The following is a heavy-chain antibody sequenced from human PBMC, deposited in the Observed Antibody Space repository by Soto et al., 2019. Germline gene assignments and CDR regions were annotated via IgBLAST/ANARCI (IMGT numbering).Heavy chain of an antibody. CDR3: ARTALLHGMAV. V-gene: IGHV3-30-3*01. Sequence: QVQLVESGGGVVQPGRSLRLSCAASGFIFSSYAMHWVRQAPGKGLEWVAVISYDGSNKYYADSVKGRFTISRDNSKNTLYVQMNSLRAEDTAVYNCARTALLHGMAVWGQGTTVTVS. D-gene: IGHD1-26*01. CDR1: GFIFSSYA. J-gene: IGHJ6*02. CDR2: ISYDGSNK.